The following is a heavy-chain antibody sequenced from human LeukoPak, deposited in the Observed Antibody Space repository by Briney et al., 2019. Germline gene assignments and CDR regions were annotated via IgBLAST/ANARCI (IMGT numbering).Heavy chain of an antibody. CDR1: GFTFSSYG. J-gene: IGHJ1*01. Sequence: GGSLRLSCAASGFTFSSYGMHWVRQAPGKGLEWVAFIRYDGSNKYYADSVKGRFTISRDNSKNTLYLQMNSLRAEDTAVYYCAKGIAAAGTGGGYFQHWGQGTLVTVSS. CDR3: AKGIAAAGTGGGYFQH. V-gene: IGHV3-30*02. CDR2: IRYDGSNK. D-gene: IGHD6-13*01.